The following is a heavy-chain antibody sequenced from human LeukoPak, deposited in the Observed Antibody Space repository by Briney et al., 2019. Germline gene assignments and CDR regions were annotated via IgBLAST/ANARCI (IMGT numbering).Heavy chain of an antibody. V-gene: IGHV1-18*01. Sequence: ASVKVSCKASGYTFTSYGISWVRQAPGQGLEWMGWISAYNGNTNYAQKLQGRVTMTTDTSTSTAHMELRSLRSDDTAVYYCARDGVGLYSTSKFDPWGQGTLVTVSS. D-gene: IGHD2-15*01. CDR1: GYTFTSYG. CDR3: ARDGVGLYSTSKFDP. CDR2: ISAYNGNT. J-gene: IGHJ5*02.